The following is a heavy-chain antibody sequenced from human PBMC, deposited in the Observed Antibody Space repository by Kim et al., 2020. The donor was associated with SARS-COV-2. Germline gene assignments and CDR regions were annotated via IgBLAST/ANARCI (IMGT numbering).Heavy chain of an antibody. CDR2: INHSGST. CDR1: GGSFSGYY. Sequence: SETLSLTCAVYGGSFSGYYWSWIRQPPGKGLEWIGEINHSGSTNYNPSLKSRVTISVDTSKNQFSLKLSSVTAADTAVYYCAVVAAISLADYWGQGTLVTVSS. CDR3: AVVAAISLADY. D-gene: IGHD2-15*01. J-gene: IGHJ4*02. V-gene: IGHV4-34*01.